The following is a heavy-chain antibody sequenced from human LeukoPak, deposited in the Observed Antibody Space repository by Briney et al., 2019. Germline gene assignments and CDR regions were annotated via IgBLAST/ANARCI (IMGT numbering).Heavy chain of an antibody. Sequence: SETLSLTCGVSGGPIDITNYWSWVRQAPGRGLEWIGEISHDGTTNYNPSLRSRVAMSLDRANNQFSLTLTSVTAADTAVYYCTRENRPFCPFAYWGQGVLVTVSS. CDR3: TRENRPFCPFAY. D-gene: IGHD2/OR15-2a*01. CDR2: ISHDGTT. J-gene: IGHJ4*02. V-gene: IGHV4-4*02. CDR1: GGPIDITNY.